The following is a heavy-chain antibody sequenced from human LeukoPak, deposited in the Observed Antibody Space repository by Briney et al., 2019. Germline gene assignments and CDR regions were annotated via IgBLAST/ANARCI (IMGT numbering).Heavy chain of an antibody. Sequence: PGGSLRLSCAASGFTFSSYGMHWVRQAPGKGLEWVAFIRYDGSNKYYADSVKGRFTISRDNSKNTLYLQMNSLRAEDTAVYYCAKDGLRGVLSIAARPNYFDYWGQGTLVTVSS. CDR3: AKDGLRGVLSIAARPNYFDY. J-gene: IGHJ4*02. D-gene: IGHD6-6*01. CDR1: GFTFSSYG. CDR2: IRYDGSNK. V-gene: IGHV3-30*02.